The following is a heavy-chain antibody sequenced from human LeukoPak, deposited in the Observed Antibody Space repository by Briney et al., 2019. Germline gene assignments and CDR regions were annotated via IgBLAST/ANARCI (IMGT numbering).Heavy chain of an antibody. Sequence: GGSLRLSCAASGLTFSSYSMNWVRQTPGKGLEWVSSISSSSSYIYYADSVKGRFTISRDNAKNSLYLQMNSLRAEDTAVYYCARASSSAGNFFDCWGQGTLVTVSS. J-gene: IGHJ4*02. CDR3: ARASSSAGNFFDC. CDR1: GLTFSSYS. D-gene: IGHD6-6*01. CDR2: ISSSSSYI. V-gene: IGHV3-21*01.